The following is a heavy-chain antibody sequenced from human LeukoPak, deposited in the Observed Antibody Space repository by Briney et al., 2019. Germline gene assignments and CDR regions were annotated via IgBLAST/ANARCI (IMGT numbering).Heavy chain of an antibody. J-gene: IGHJ4*02. CDR1: GFTFSSYA. V-gene: IGHV3-23*01. CDR2: ISGSGGST. CDR3: ARDRIVATIADY. Sequence: PGGSLRLSCAASGFTFSSYAMSWVRQAPGKGLEWVSAISGSGGSTYYADSVKGRFTISRDNAKNSLYLQMNSLRAEDTAVYYCARDRIVATIADYWGQGTLVTVSS. D-gene: IGHD5-12*01.